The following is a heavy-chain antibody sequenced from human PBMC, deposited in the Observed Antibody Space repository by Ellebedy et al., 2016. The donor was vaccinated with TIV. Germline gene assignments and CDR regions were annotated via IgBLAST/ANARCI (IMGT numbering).Heavy chain of an antibody. D-gene: IGHD5-18*01. V-gene: IGHV3-21*01. CDR2: IRTSSDYI. Sequence: GESLKISCAATGFTLSSYSVIWVRQAPGKGLEWVSSIRTSSDYIYYADSVKGRFTISRDNAKNSLSLQMNSLRAEDTAVYYCAREDVDTEGYYGIDVWGQGTTVTVSS. J-gene: IGHJ6*02. CDR1: GFTLSSYS. CDR3: AREDVDTEGYYGIDV.